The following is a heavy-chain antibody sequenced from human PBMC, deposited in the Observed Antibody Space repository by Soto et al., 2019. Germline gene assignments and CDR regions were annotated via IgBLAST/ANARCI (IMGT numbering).Heavy chain of an antibody. CDR1: GFTFSSYG. CDR2: IWYDGSNK. V-gene: IGHV3-33*01. Sequence: QVQLVESGGGVVQPGRSLRLSCAASGFTFSSYGMHWVRQAPGKGLEWVAVIWYDGSNKYYADSVKGRFTISGDNSKNTLYLQMNSLRAEDTAVYYCARDPKYYDFWSGYYSYYYYGMDVWGQGTTVTVSS. D-gene: IGHD3-3*01. J-gene: IGHJ6*02. CDR3: ARDPKYYDFWSGYYSYYYYGMDV.